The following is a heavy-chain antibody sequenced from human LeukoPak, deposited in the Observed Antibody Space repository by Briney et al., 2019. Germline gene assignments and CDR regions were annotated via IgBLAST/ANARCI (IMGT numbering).Heavy chain of an antibody. Sequence: SETLSLTCAVYGGSLSGHFCSWIRQSPGKGLEWIGEINHSGTTNYNPSLKSRATLSVDTSKNQFSLRLNSVTAADTAVYYCAKGPQTGWFDTWGQGALVTVSS. CDR2: INHSGTT. CDR3: AKGPQTGWFDT. CDR1: GGSLSGHF. V-gene: IGHV4-34*01. J-gene: IGHJ5*02. D-gene: IGHD3-10*01.